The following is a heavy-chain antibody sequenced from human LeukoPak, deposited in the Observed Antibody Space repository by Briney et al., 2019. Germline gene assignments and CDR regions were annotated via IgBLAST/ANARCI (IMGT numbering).Heavy chain of an antibody. V-gene: IGHV3-7*01. Sequence: GGCLRLSCAAAGFTFSGYGKSGVREGPGKGLERGANIKQDGSEKYYVDSVKGRFTISRDNAKNSLYLQMNSLRAEDTAVYYCARPYDSSGYYNDYWGQGTLVIVSS. CDR1: GFTFSGYG. J-gene: IGHJ4*02. D-gene: IGHD3-22*01. CDR2: IKQDGSEK. CDR3: ARPYDSSGYYNDY.